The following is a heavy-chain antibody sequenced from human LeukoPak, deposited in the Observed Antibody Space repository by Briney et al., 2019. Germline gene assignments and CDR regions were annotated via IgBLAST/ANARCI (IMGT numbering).Heavy chain of an antibody. Sequence: GGSLRLSCAASGFTFSYFGMHWVRQAPGEGLEWVAVISYDGSNKYYADSVKGRFTISRDNSKNTLYLQMNSLRTEDTAVYYCAKGIVSTSAGGFDYWGQGTLVTVSS. CDR2: ISYDGSNK. D-gene: IGHD2-2*01. V-gene: IGHV3-30*18. CDR1: GFTFSYFG. CDR3: AKGIVSTSAGGFDY. J-gene: IGHJ4*02.